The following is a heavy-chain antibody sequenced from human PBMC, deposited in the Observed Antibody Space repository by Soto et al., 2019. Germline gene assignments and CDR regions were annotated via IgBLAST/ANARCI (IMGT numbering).Heavy chain of an antibody. J-gene: IGHJ4*02. CDR2: IYYSGST. Sequence: XETLSLTCTVSGGSLSSYYWSWIRQPPGKGLEWIGYIYYSGSTNYNPSLKSRVTISVDTSKNQFSLKLSSVTAADTAVYYCAKDNKVYSIGFDYWGQGTLVTVSS. D-gene: IGHD3-22*01. CDR3: AKDNKVYSIGFDY. V-gene: IGHV4-59*01. CDR1: GGSLSSYY.